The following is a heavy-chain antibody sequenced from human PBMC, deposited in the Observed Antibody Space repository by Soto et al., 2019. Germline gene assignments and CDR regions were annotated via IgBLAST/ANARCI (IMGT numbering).Heavy chain of an antibody. CDR3: ARVGVTGWYYFDY. V-gene: IGHV4-59*01. CDR1: GGSIKNYC. J-gene: IGHJ4*01. D-gene: IGHD3-9*01. CDR2: IYYSGST. Sequence: PSETLSVTCTVSGGSIKNYCGSWIRQSPGKGLEWIGHIYYSGSTNYNPSLKSRLTISVDTSKNQFSLRLSSVTAADTAIYYCARVGVTGWYYFDYWGQGTLVTVSS.